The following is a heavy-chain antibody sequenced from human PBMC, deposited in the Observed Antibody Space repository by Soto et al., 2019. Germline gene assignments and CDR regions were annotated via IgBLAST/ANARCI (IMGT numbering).Heavy chain of an antibody. CDR2: ISSSSSYI. J-gene: IGHJ4*02. CDR1: GFTFSSYS. Sequence: PVGSLRLSCAASGFTFSSYSMNWVRQAPGKGLEWVSSISSSSSYIYYADSVKGRFTISRDNAKNSLYLQMNSLRAEDTAVYYCARVSGYYDSSGYWGQGTLVTVSS. V-gene: IGHV3-21*01. CDR3: ARVSGYYDSSGY. D-gene: IGHD3-22*01.